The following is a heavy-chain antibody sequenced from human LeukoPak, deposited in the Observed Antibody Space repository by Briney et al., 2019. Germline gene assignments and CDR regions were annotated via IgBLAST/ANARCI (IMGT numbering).Heavy chain of an antibody. Sequence: GGSLRLSCAAPGFTFSSYGMHWVRQAPGKGLEWVAFIRYDGSNKYYADSVKGRFTISRDNSKNTLYLQMNSLRAEDTAVYYCAKDQWDIVATFDYWGQGTLVTVSS. D-gene: IGHD5-12*01. CDR1: GFTFSSYG. CDR3: AKDQWDIVATFDY. CDR2: IRYDGSNK. J-gene: IGHJ4*02. V-gene: IGHV3-30*02.